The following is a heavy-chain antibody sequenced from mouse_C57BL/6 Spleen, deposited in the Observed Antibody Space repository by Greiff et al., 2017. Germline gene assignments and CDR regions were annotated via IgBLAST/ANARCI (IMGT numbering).Heavy chain of an antibody. J-gene: IGHJ4*01. CDR3: ARIVPCAMDY. Sequence: VQLQQPGAELVKPGASVKLSCTASGFNFNDYYMHWVKQRPEQGLEWIGRIDPEDGETNYAQKFQGKATITVDTSSNTAYLQLSSLTSEDTAVYYCARIVPCAMDYWGQGTSVTVSS. CDR1: GFNFNDYY. CDR2: IDPEDGET. D-gene: IGHD2-5*01. V-gene: IGHV14-2*01.